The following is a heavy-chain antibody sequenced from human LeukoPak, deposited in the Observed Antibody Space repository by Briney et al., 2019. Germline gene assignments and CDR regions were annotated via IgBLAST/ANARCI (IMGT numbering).Heavy chain of an antibody. Sequence: AGGSLRLSCAASGITLSTYAMSWARQAPGKGLEWVSGISSSGSGDNTYYADSVKGRFTISRDSSKNTLFLHMNTLRAEDTAIYCCAKDRTVGASYSYFDLWGRGTLVTVSS. V-gene: IGHV3-23*01. CDR2: ISSSGSGDNT. J-gene: IGHJ2*01. CDR3: AKDRTVGASYSYFDL. D-gene: IGHD1-26*01. CDR1: GITLSTYA.